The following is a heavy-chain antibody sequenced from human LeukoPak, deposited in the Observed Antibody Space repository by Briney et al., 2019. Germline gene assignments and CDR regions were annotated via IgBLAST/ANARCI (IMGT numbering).Heavy chain of an antibody. CDR3: ARRARDFGDSHAFDV. V-gene: IGHV3-48*03. J-gene: IGHJ4*02. CDR1: GFTFGSYE. CDR2: IGTITSTT. D-gene: IGHD4-17*01. Sequence: PGGSLRLSCAASGFTFGSYEMNWVRQAPGKGLEWVSYIGTITSTTYYADSVKGRFTISRDNAKNSLYLQMNSLRAEDTAIYYCARRARDFGDSHAFDVWGQGTQVTVSS.